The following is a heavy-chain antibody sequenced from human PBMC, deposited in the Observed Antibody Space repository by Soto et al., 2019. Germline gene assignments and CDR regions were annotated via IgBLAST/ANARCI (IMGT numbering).Heavy chain of an antibody. CDR2: ISYDGSNK. V-gene: IGHV3-30*18. CDR3: AKFDYDSSGRPYGMDV. J-gene: IGHJ6*02. CDR1: GFTFSSYG. D-gene: IGHD3-22*01. Sequence: GGSLRLSCAASGFTFSSYGMHWVRQAPGKGLEWVAVISYDGSNKYYVDSVKGRFTISRDNSKNTLYLQMNSLRAEDTAVYYCAKFDYDSSGRPYGMDVWGQGTTVTVSS.